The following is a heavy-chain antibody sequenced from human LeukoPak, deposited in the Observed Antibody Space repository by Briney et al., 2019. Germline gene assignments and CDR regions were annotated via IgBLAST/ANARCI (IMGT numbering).Heavy chain of an antibody. V-gene: IGHV3-21*01. CDR1: GFTFSSYS. CDR2: ISSSSSYI. D-gene: IGHD6-13*01. CDR3: ARVPKSYSSSWYPDY. Sequence: GGSLRLSCAASGFTFSSYSMNWVRQAPGKGLEWVSSISSSSSYIYYADSVKGRFTISRDNAKNSLYLQMNSRRAEDTAVYYCARVPKSYSSSWYPDYWGQGTLVTVSS. J-gene: IGHJ4*02.